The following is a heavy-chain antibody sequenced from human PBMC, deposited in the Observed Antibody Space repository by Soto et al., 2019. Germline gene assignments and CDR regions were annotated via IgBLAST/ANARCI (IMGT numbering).Heavy chain of an antibody. CDR2: IIPIFGTA. Sequence: SVKVSCKASGGTFSSYAISWVRQAPGQGLEWMGGIIPIFGTANYAQKFQGRVTITADESTSTAYMELSSLGSEDTAVYYCAREGGYSYGSAFDIWAQRTMVTVSS. CDR1: GGTFSSYA. D-gene: IGHD5-18*01. J-gene: IGHJ3*02. V-gene: IGHV1-69*13. CDR3: AREGGYSYGSAFDI.